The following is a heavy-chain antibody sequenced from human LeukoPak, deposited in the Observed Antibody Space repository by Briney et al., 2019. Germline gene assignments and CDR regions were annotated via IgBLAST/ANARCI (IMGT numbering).Heavy chain of an antibody. CDR2: IYYSGST. Sequence: SETLSLTCTVSGGSIIRGGYYWSWIRQHPGKGLEWIGYIYYSGSTYYNPYLKSRVTISVDTSKNQFSLKLGSVTAADTAVYYCAARAYCGGDCWSPIDYWGQGTLVTVSS. V-gene: IGHV4-31*03. J-gene: IGHJ4*02. D-gene: IGHD2-21*02. CDR3: AARAYCGGDCWSPIDY. CDR1: GGSIIRGGYY.